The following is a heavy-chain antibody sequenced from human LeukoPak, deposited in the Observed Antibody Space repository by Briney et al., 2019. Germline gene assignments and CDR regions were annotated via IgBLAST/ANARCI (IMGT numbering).Heavy chain of an antibody. CDR3: ARDGKY. D-gene: IGHD1-1*01. CDR1: GGSISSYY. J-gene: IGHJ4*02. CDR2: IYYSGST. V-gene: IGHV4-59*01. Sequence: SETLSLTCTLYGGSISSYYWSWIRHPPGKGMEWIGYIYYSGSTNYNPSLKSRVTISVDTSKNQFSLKLSSVTAADTAVYYCARDGKYWGQGTLVTVSS.